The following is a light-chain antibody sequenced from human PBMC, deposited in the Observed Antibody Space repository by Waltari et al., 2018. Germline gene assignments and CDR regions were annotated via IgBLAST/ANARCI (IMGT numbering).Light chain of an antibody. CDR1: QGVLYSSNNKNY. CDR2: WAS. J-gene: IGKJ2*01. Sequence: DIVMTQSPDSLAVSLGESATINCKSSQGVLYSSNNKNYLAWYQQKPGQPPKLRIYWASTRESGVPDRFSGSEAGTDFTLSISRLQAEDVAVYGCQKYYSTLSTFGQGTKLEIK. V-gene: IGKV4-1*01. CDR3: QKYYSTLST.